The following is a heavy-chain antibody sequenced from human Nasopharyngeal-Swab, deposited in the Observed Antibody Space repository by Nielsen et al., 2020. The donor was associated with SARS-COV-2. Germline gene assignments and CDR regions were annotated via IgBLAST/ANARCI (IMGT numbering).Heavy chain of an antibody. CDR1: GYTFTSYD. D-gene: IGHD6-19*01. J-gene: IGHJ4*02. CDR2: MNPNSGNT. CDR3: ARGRRAPGAVAGTREYYFDY. V-gene: IGHV1-8*01. Sequence: ASVKVSCKASGYTFTSYDINWERQATGQGLEWMGWMNPNSGNTGYAQKFQGRVTMTRNTSISTAYMELSSLRSEDTAVYYCARGRRAPGAVAGTREYYFDYWGQGTLVTVSS.